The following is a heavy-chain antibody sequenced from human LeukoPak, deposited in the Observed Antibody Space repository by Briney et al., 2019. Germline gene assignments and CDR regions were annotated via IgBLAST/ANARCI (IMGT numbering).Heavy chain of an antibody. Sequence: GRSLRLSCAASGFTFSSYGMHWVRQAPGKGLEWVAVISYDGSNKYYADSVKGRFTISRDNSKNTLYLQMNSLRAEDTAVYYCAREGYYGSGSYGNYYGMDVWGKGTTVTVSS. CDR1: GFTFSSYG. D-gene: IGHD3-10*01. CDR2: ISYDGSNK. CDR3: AREGYYGSGSYGNYYGMDV. V-gene: IGHV3-30*03. J-gene: IGHJ6*04.